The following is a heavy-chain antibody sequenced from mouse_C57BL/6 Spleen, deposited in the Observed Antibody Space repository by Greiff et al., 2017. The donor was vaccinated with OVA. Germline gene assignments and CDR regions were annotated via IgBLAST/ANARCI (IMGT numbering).Heavy chain of an antibody. CDR1: GYSITSGYY. V-gene: IGHV3-6*01. CDR3: ARGYDGYFDV. CDR2: ISYDGSN. D-gene: IGHD2-2*01. J-gene: IGHJ1*03. Sequence: EVQLQQSGPGLVKPSQSLSLTCSVTGYSITSGYYWNWIRQFPGNKLEWMGYISYDGSNNYNPSLKNRISITRDTSKNQFFLKLNSVTTEDTATYYCARGYDGYFDVWGTGTTVTVSS.